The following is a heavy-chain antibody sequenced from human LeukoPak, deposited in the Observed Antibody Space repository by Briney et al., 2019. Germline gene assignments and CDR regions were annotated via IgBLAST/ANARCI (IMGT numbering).Heavy chain of an antibody. Sequence: SETLSLTCTVSDGSISSYYWSWIRQPPGKGLEWIGHIYDSGSTNYNPSLKSRVTISVDTSKNQFSLKLSSVTAADTAVYYCARDPGYCSSTSCRPYFDYWGQGTLVTVSS. V-gene: IGHV4-59*01. D-gene: IGHD2-2*01. CDR2: IYDSGST. CDR3: ARDPGYCSSTSCRPYFDY. J-gene: IGHJ4*02. CDR1: DGSISSYY.